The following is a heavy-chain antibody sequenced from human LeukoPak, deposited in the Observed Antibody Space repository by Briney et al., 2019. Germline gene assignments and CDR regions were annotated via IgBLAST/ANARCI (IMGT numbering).Heavy chain of an antibody. CDR1: GYSISSGYY. D-gene: IGHD3-22*01. CDR2: IYHSGST. J-gene: IGHJ4*02. CDR3: ARVGYDSYFDY. V-gene: IGHV4-38-2*02. Sequence: SETLSLTCTVSGYSISSGYYWGWIRQPPGKGLEWIGSIYHSGSTYYNPSLKSRVTISVDTSKNQFSLKLSSVTAAGTAVYYCARVGYDSYFDYWGQGTPVTVSS.